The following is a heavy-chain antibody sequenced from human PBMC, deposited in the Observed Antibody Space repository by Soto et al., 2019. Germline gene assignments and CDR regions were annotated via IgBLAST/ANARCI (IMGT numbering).Heavy chain of an antibody. CDR1: GYGISSAYF. CDR3: ARGSTTGGWNWFGP. CDR2: IYYSGST. J-gene: IGHJ5*02. V-gene: IGHV4-38-2*01. Sequence: PSWSLSLTSAVSGYGISSAYFWGCIRQPPGKGLEWIGSIYYSGSTYYNPSLKSRVTISVDRSKNQFSLKLSSVTAADTAVYYCARGSTTGGWNWFGPWGQGTLVTVYS. D-gene: IGHD3-16*01.